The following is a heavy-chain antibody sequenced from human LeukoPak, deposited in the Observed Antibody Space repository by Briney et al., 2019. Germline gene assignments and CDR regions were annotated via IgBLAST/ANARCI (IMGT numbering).Heavy chain of an antibody. CDR2: ISPHSGFT. Sequence: GASVKVSCKASGYTLTGHYIHWVRQAPGQGLEWMGWISPHSGFTMYPQRFQGRVTMTTDTSISTAFLEVRRLRSDDTAAYYCARQTGDDALDIWSQGTMITVYS. CDR1: GYTLTGHY. J-gene: IGHJ3*02. D-gene: IGHD7-27*01. V-gene: IGHV1-2*02. CDR3: ARQTGDDALDI.